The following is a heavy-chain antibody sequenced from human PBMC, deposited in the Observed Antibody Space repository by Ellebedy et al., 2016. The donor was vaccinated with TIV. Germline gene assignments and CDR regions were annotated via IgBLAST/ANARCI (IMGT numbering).Heavy chain of an antibody. V-gene: IGHV4-38-2*02. CDR3: ARQPFTVVSLLGY. CDR1: GDSISSGYY. Sequence: SETLSLXXTASGDSISSGYYWGWIRQPPGEGLEWIGSIYHSGSTYYKPSLKSRVAISVDTSKNQFSLKLSSVTAADTAVYYCARQPFTVVSLLGYWGQGTLVTVSS. J-gene: IGHJ4*02. D-gene: IGHD4-23*01. CDR2: IYHSGST.